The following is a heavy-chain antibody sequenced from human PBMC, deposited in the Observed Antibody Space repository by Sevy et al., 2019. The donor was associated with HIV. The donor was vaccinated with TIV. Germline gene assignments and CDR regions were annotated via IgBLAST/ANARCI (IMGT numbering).Heavy chain of an antibody. CDR2: INQDGSER. V-gene: IGHV3-7*03. CDR3: ARGGVLAWPLGPFDY. D-gene: IGHD3-3*01. Sequence: GGSLRLSCAASGFTFSRFWMSWVRQAPGKGLEWVANINQDGSERYYVDSVKGRFTISRDNAKNSLYLQMNSLRGEDTAVFFCARGGVLAWPLGPFDYWGQGTLVTVSS. CDR1: GFTFSRFW. J-gene: IGHJ4*02.